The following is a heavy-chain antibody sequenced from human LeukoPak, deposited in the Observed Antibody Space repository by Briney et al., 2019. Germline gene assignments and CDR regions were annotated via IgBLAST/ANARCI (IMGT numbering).Heavy chain of an antibody. Sequence: SGTLSLTCAVSGASIDSHSWWSWVRQPPGKGLEWIGEIYHSGGANYKPSLKSRVIMSVDTSKNHFSLKLTSVTAADTAVYYCAYNRNFALDNWGQGTLVTVSS. J-gene: IGHJ4*02. CDR2: IYHSGGA. D-gene: IGHD1-14*01. CDR3: AYNRNFALDN. CDR1: GASIDSHSW. V-gene: IGHV4-4*02.